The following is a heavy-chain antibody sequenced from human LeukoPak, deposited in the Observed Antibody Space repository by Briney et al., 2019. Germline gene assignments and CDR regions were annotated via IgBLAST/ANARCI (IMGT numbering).Heavy chain of an antibody. CDR2: ISSSGSTI. CDR3: AKVFVPVGVVVPAASFDY. V-gene: IGHV3-48*03. CDR1: GFTFSSYE. Sequence: PGGSLRLSCAASGFTFSSYEMNWVRQAPGKGLEWVSYISSSGSTIYYADSVKGRFTISRDNAKNSLYLQMNSLRAEDTAVYYCAKVFVPVGVVVPAASFDYWGQGTLVTVSS. J-gene: IGHJ4*02. D-gene: IGHD2-2*01.